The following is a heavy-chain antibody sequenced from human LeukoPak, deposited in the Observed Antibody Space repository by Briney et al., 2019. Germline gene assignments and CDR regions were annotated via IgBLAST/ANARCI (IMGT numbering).Heavy chain of an antibody. J-gene: IGHJ4*02. D-gene: IGHD3-16*01. CDR2: IIPIFGTA. V-gene: IGHV1-69*05. Sequence: ASVKVSCKASGGTFSSYAISWVRQAPGQGLEWMGGIIPIFGTANYAQKFQGRVTITTDESTSTAYMELSSLRSEDTAIYYCAKASWVSSTDAVRWGQGTLVTVSS. CDR1: GGTFSSYA. CDR3: AKASWVSSTDAVR.